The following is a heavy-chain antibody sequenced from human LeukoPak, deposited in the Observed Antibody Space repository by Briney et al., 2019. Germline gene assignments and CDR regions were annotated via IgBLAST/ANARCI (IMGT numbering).Heavy chain of an antibody. CDR1: GFTFSTYD. V-gene: IGHV3-48*03. CDR3: ARDLGLWFGSIGGAFDI. J-gene: IGHJ3*02. D-gene: IGHD3-10*01. CDR2: ISSSGSTI. Sequence: GGSLRLSCAASGFTFSTYDMNWVRQAPGKGLEWVSYISSSGSTIYYADSVKGRFTISRDNAKNSLYLQMNSLRAEDTAVYYCARDLGLWFGSIGGAFDIWGQGQWSPSLQ.